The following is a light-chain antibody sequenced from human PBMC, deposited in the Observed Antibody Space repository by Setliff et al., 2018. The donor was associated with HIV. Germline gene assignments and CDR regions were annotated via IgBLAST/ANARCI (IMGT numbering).Light chain of an antibody. CDR3: SSYTGSGTFV. V-gene: IGLV2-14*03. CDR1: SNDVGGYNY. Sequence: QSALAQPASVSGSPGQSITITCTGTSNDVGGYNYVAWYQEHPGKAPKLMIYDVSNRPSGVSNRFSGSKSGSTASLTISGLLAEDESDYYCSSYTGSGTFVFGGGTKVT. CDR2: DVS. J-gene: IGLJ1*01.